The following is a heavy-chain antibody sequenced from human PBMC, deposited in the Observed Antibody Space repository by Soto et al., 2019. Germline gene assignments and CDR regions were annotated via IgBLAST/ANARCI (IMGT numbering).Heavy chain of an antibody. CDR1: GGSVSSGSYY. CDR3: ATSQKGYNWNYFDH. V-gene: IGHV4-39*01. D-gene: IGHD1-20*01. CDR2: VFYTGFT. J-gene: IGHJ4*02. Sequence: SETLSLTCTVSGGSVSSGSYYWSWIRQPPGKGPEWIGSVFYTGFTSYNPPLESRVSVSVDTSKNQFSLKVSGASAADTAVYYCATSQKGYNWNYFDHWGQGALVTVSS.